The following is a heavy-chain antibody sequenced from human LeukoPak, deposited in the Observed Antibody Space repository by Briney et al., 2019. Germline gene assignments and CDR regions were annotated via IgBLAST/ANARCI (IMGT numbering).Heavy chain of an antibody. V-gene: IGHV3-48*04. J-gene: IGHJ3*02. Sequence: PGGSLRLSCAASGFTFSSYSMNWVRQASGKGLEWVSYISSSGSSIYYADSVKGRFTISRDNAKKSLYLQMHSLRAEDTAVYYCARDSHKFDSSGYYPDAFDIWGQGTMVTVSS. CDR2: ISSSGSSI. CDR1: GFTFSSYS. CDR3: ARDSHKFDSSGYYPDAFDI. D-gene: IGHD3-22*01.